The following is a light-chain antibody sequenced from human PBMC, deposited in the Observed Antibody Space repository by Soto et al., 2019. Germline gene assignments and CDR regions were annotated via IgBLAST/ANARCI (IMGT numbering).Light chain of an antibody. Sequence: QSALTQPASVSGSPGQSITISCTGTSSDVGGYNYVSWYQQHPGKAPKLMIYDVSNRPSGVSNRFSGSKSGNTASLTISGLQAEDESDYYCSSYRNSNTLVFGTGTKVTVL. J-gene: IGLJ1*01. CDR1: SSDVGGYNY. CDR3: SSYRNSNTLV. V-gene: IGLV2-14*01. CDR2: DVS.